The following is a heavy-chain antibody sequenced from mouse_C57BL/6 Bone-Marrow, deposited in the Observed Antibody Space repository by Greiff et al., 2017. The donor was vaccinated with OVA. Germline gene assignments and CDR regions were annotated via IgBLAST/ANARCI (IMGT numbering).Heavy chain of an antibody. V-gene: IGHV10-3*01. D-gene: IGHD1-1*01. CDR3: VRRENYGSSYGYFDV. CDR2: IRSKSSKYAN. J-gene: IGHJ1*03. CDR1: GFTFNTYD. Sequence: EVKLMESGGGLVQPRGSLKLSCAASGFTFNTYDMPWVRQAPGKGLEWVARIRSKSSKYANYYADYVKDSFTISRDDSQSMLYLQMNNLKSEDTAMYYCVRRENYGSSYGYFDVWGTGTTVTVSS.